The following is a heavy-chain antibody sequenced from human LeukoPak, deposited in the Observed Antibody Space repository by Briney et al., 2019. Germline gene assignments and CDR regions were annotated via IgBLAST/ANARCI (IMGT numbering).Heavy chain of an antibody. CDR2: ISSTGSYT. J-gene: IGHJ4*02. CDR3: AKAESTSPGTPTLAINN. V-gene: IGHV3-11*05. Sequence: GGSLRLSCAASGFIFSDYYMSWIRQAPGKGLEWVSYISSTGSYTAYADSVKGRFTISRDNAKNSLYLQMNSLRAEDTAVYYCAKAESTSPGTPTLAINNWGQGTMVTVSS. D-gene: IGHD6-13*01. CDR1: GFIFSDYY.